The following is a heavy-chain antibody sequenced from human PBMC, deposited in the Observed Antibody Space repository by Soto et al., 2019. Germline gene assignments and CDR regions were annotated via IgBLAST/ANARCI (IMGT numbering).Heavy chain of an antibody. CDR3: EKDHSFHMIDY. Sequence: GGSLRLSCAASGFTFSSYGMHWVRQAPGKGLEWVAVISHDGSNKYYADSVKGRFTISRDNSKNTLYLQMNSLRAEDTAVYYCEKDHSFHMIDYWGQGTLVTVYS. CDR2: ISHDGSNK. J-gene: IGHJ4*02. V-gene: IGHV3-30*18. CDR1: GFTFSSYG. D-gene: IGHD3-22*01.